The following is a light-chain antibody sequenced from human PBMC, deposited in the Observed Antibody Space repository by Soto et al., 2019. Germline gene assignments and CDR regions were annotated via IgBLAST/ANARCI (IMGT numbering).Light chain of an antibody. Sequence: ELFLTQSPGTLSLSPGETATLSCRASQSVSSTYLAWYQQKPGQAPRLLIYGVSTRATGIPDRFSGSGSGTEFTLTISRLEPEDFAVYFCQQYGYSQWTFGQGTKVDI. CDR2: GVS. V-gene: IGKV3-20*01. J-gene: IGKJ1*01. CDR1: QSVSSTY. CDR3: QQYGYSQWT.